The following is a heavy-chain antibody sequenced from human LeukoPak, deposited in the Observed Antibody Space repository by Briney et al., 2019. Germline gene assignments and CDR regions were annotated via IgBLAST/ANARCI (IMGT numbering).Heavy chain of an antibody. CDR3: ARGTSTDYYGSGSYYDY. CDR1: GYTFTGYY. D-gene: IGHD3-10*01. Sequence: ASVKVSCKASGYTFTGYYMHWVRQAPGQGLEWMGWINPNSGGTNYAQKFQGRVTMTRDTSISTAYMELSRLRSDDTAVYYCARGTSTDYYGSGSYYDYWGQGTLVTVSS. J-gene: IGHJ4*02. V-gene: IGHV1-2*02. CDR2: INPNSGGT.